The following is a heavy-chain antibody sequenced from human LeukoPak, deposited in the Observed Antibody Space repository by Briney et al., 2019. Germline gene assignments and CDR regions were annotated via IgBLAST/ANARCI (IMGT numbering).Heavy chain of an antibody. J-gene: IGHJ5*02. CDR2: INPNSGGT. CDR1: GYTFTGYY. V-gene: IGHV1-2*02. Sequence: GASVKVSCKASGYTFTGYYMHWVRQAPGQGLEWMGWINPNSGGTNYAQKFQGRVTMTRDTSISTAYMELSRLRSDDTAVYYCARDPAYYGSGSPNWFDPWSQGTLVTVSS. D-gene: IGHD3-10*01. CDR3: ARDPAYYGSGSPNWFDP.